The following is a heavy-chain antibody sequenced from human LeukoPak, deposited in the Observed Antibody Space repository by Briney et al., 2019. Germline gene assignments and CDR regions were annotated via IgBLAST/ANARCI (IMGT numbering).Heavy chain of an antibody. CDR3: ARGHYDFWSGYYGAFDI. CDR1: GGSFSGYY. D-gene: IGHD3-3*01. V-gene: IGHV4-34*01. J-gene: IGHJ3*02. CDR2: INHSGST. Sequence: SETLSLTCAVYGGSFSGYYWSWIRQPPGKGLEWIEEINHSGSTNYNPSLKSRVTISVDTSKNQFSLKLSSVTAADTAVYYCARGHYDFWSGYYGAFDIWGQGTMVTVSS.